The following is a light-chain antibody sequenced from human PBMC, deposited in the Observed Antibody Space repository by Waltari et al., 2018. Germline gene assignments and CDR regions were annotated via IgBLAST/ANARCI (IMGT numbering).Light chain of an antibody. CDR1: QSLLYSNGDYH. Sequence: DIVMTQSPLSLSVTPGEPASISCRSSQSLLYSNGDYHMDWYLQKPGQSPQLLINLGSHRASGVPDRFSGSGSGTDFTLRISRVEAEDVGVYYCMQRLQTPWTFGQGTKVEIK. V-gene: IGKV2-28*01. CDR2: LGS. J-gene: IGKJ1*01. CDR3: MQRLQTPWT.